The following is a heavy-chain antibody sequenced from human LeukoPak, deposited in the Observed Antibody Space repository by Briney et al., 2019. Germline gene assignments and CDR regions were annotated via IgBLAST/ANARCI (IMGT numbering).Heavy chain of an antibody. V-gene: IGHV3-23*05. CDR1: AFTFSTYA. Sequence: GGSLRLSCAGSAFTFSTYAMTWVRQAPGKGLEWVSAIDIYATKTNYADSVKGRFTISRDNSKNTLYLQMNSLRGEDTAIYYCARDYKADFWGQGTLVTVSS. D-gene: IGHD3-10*01. CDR2: IDIYATKT. J-gene: IGHJ4*02. CDR3: ARDYKADF.